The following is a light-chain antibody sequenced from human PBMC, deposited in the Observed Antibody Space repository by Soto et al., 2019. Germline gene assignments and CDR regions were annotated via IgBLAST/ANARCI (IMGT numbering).Light chain of an antibody. J-gene: IGKJ5*01. Sequence: EIVLTQSPATLSLSPGERATLSCRASQNVRSYLAWYQQKPGQAPRLLIHDASSRATGIPDRFSGSGSGTDFTLTVSSLEPEESAVYYCQQRTNWPTSTFGQGTRLEIK. V-gene: IGKV3-11*01. CDR3: QQRTNWPTST. CDR1: QNVRSY. CDR2: DAS.